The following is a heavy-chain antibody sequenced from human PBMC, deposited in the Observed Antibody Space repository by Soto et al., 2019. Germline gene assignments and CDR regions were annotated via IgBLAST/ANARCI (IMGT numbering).Heavy chain of an antibody. Sequence: QVQLQESGPGLVKPSQTLSLTCTVSGGSISSGGYYWSWISQPPGWGLEWIGYIYYSGRTYYNPSLKSRVIISVDTSKNQFSLKLSSVTAADTAVYYCASHYDSSGFSDYWGGGTLVTVSS. CDR1: GGSISSGGYY. V-gene: IGHV4-31*03. J-gene: IGHJ4*02. CDR3: ASHYDSSGFSDY. CDR2: IYYSGRT. D-gene: IGHD3-22*01.